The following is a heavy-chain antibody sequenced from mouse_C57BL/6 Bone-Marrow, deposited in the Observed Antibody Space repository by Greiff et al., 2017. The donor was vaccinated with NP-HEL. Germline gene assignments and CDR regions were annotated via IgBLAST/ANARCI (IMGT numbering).Heavy chain of an antibody. CDR1: GYTFTSYW. Sequence: QVQLQQPGAELVRPGTSVKLSCKASGYTFTSYWMHWVKQRPGQGLEWIGVIDPSDSYTNYNQKFKGKATLTVDTSSSTAYMQLSSLTSEDSAVYYCARLRAGFAYWGQGTLVTVSA. CDR3: ARLRAGFAY. CDR2: IDPSDSYT. J-gene: IGHJ3*01. V-gene: IGHV1-59*01. D-gene: IGHD1-1*01.